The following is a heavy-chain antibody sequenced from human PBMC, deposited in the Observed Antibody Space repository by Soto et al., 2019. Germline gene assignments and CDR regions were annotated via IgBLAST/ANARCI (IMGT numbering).Heavy chain of an antibody. Sequence: QVQLQESGPGLVKPSQTLSLTCTVSGGSISTGDNYWSWIRQSAGRGLEWIGYIYYTGNTYCNPSLESRLSIAVDTSTNQFSLKLSSVTVADTAVYFCARDPFDGMDIWGQGITVTVS. J-gene: IGHJ6*02. CDR3: ARDPFDGMDI. V-gene: IGHV4-30-4*01. CDR1: GGSISTGDNY. CDR2: IYYTGNT.